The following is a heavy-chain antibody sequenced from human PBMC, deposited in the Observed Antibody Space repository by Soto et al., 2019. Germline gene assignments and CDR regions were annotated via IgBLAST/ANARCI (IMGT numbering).Heavy chain of an antibody. D-gene: IGHD2-15*01. CDR1: GFAFSNYA. V-gene: IGHV3-23*01. J-gene: IGHJ5*02. Sequence: GGSLRLSCAANGFAFSNYAMTWVRQAPGKGLEGIAAITVSGDNSIYAGSMKGRITKSRDNSKSIVYLQMAYLRVGNTARYYCAKGSLQWCSPSGTCYPLDLWGQGVPVTVSS. CDR2: ITVSGDNS. CDR3: AKGSLQWCSPSGTCYPLDL.